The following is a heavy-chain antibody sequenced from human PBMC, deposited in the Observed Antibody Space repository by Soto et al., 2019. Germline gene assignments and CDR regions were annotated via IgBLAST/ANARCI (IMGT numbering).Heavy chain of an antibody. CDR2: IYYSGST. J-gene: IGHJ4*02. V-gene: IGHV4-30-4*01. CDR3: ARGHEGIAVAGAFDY. Sequence: QVQLQESGPGLVKPSQTLSLTCTVSGGSISSGDYYWSWIRQPPGKGLEWIGYIYYSGSTYYNPSLKSRVTISVDTSKNQFSLKLSSVTAAVTAVYYCARGHEGIAVAGAFDYWGQGTLVTVSS. D-gene: IGHD6-19*01. CDR1: GGSISSGDYY.